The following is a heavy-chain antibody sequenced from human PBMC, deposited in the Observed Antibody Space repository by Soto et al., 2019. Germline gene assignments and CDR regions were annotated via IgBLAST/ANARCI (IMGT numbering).Heavy chain of an antibody. V-gene: IGHV4-34*01. CDR3: ARIRGYDFWSGYYTGNVLPGYWFDP. Sequence: PSETLSLTCAVYGGSFSGYYWSWIRQPPGKGLEWIGEINHSGSTNYNPSLKSRVTISVDTSKNQFSLKLSSVTAADTAVYYCARIRGYDFWSGYYTGNVLPGYWFDPWGQGTLVTVSS. CDR1: GGSFSGYY. D-gene: IGHD3-3*01. CDR2: INHSGST. J-gene: IGHJ5*02.